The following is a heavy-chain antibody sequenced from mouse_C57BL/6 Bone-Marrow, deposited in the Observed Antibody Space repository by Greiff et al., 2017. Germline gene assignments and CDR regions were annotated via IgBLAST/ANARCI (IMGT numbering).Heavy chain of an antibody. J-gene: IGHJ4*01. D-gene: IGHD2-5*01. CDR2: IYPRSGNT. V-gene: IGHV1-81*01. CDR1: GYTFTSYG. Sequence: QVHVKQSGAELARPGASVKLSCKASGYTFTSYGISWVKQRTGQGLEWIGEIYPRSGNTYYNEKFKGKATLTADKSSSTAYMELRSLTSEDSAVYFCARGYYSNYYYAMDYWGQGTSVTVSS. CDR3: ARGYYSNYYYAMDY.